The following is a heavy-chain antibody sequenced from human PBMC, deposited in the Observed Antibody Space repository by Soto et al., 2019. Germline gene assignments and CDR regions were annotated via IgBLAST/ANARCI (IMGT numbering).Heavy chain of an antibody. CDR3: AKANLDCSSTSCYVGRFDY. CDR2: VRDRAHSYST. Sequence: GGSLILSCAVSGFTFGDHYMDWVRQAPGKGLEWIGRVRDRAHSYSTTYAASVKGRLILSRDDSRNSGYLQLNSLKTEDTAVYYCAKANLDCSSTSCYVGRFDYWGQGTLVTVSS. CDR1: GFTFGDHY. D-gene: IGHD2-2*01. J-gene: IGHJ4*02. V-gene: IGHV3-72*01.